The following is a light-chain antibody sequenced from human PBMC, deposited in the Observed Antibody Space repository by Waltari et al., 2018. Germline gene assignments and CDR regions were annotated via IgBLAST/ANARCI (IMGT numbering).Light chain of an antibody. Sequence: IVMTQSPLSLPVPPGEPASISCRASQSLLHTNAYNYLDWYLQKPGQSPQLLIYLGSNRASGVPDRFSGSGSGTDFTLKISRVEAEDVGVYYCMQALQTPWTFGQGTKVEIK. CDR3: MQALQTPWT. CDR2: LGS. CDR1: QSLLHTNAYNY. V-gene: IGKV2-28*01. J-gene: IGKJ1*01.